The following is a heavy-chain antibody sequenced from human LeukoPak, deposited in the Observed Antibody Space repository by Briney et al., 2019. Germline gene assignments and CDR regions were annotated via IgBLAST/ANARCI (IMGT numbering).Heavy chain of an antibody. CDR1: GDSINNYY. J-gene: IGHJ5*02. CDR3: ARLSYVVGATGTQYGWLDH. CDR2: IYTSGSS. Sequence: PSETLSLTCTVSGDSINNYYWSWIRQPAGMGLEGIGRIYTSGSSNYNPSLKSRVTISVDTSNNQFSLKLSSVTAADTAVYYCARLSYVVGATGTQYGWLDHWGRGTLVTVSS. D-gene: IGHD2-15*01. V-gene: IGHV4-4*07.